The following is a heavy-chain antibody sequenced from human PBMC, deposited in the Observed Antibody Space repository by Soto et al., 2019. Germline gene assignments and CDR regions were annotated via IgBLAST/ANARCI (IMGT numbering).Heavy chain of an antibody. Sequence: GESLKISCKGSGYSFTSYWIAWVRQMPGKGLEWMGFVYPGDPNIRYSPSFQVQVTISADTSITTACLQWSSLKATDTAMYYCATQLATSQDAFDLWGQGTMVTVSS. CDR2: VYPGDPNI. D-gene: IGHD2-2*01. CDR3: ATQLATSQDAFDL. CDR1: GYSFTSYW. V-gene: IGHV5-51*01. J-gene: IGHJ3*01.